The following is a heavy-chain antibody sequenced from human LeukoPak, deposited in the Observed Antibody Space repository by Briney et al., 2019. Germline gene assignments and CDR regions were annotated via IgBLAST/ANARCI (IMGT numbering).Heavy chain of an antibody. Sequence: SETLSLTCAVSGVSFNDYYWSWVRQTPGKGLEWVGEINHSGYTNDSPSLKSRVTLSTDTSRKQFSLNLRSVTVADTGTYYCTRMTTGHDYWGQETLVTASS. V-gene: IGHV4-34*01. CDR2: INHSGYT. CDR1: GVSFNDYY. J-gene: IGHJ4*02. CDR3: TRMTTGHDY. D-gene: IGHD4-17*01.